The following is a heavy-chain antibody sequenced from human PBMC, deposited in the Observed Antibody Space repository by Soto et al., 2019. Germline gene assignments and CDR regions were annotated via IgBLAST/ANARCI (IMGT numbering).Heavy chain of an antibody. CDR1: GFTFSSYA. Sequence: GGSLRLSCAASGFTFSSYAMHWVRQAPGKGLEWVAVISYDGSNKYYADSVKGRFTISRDNSKNTLYLQMNSLRAEDTAVYYCARDNLDKDDYGDPSYANWGQGTLVTVSS. D-gene: IGHD4-17*01. CDR2: ISYDGSNK. CDR3: ARDNLDKDDYGDPSYAN. J-gene: IGHJ4*02. V-gene: IGHV3-30-3*01.